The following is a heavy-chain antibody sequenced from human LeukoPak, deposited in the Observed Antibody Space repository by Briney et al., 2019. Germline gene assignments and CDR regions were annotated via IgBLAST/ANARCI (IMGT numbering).Heavy chain of an antibody. CDR3: ARGGYYGSGSYYPLGY. CDR2: IYYSGST. Sequence: SETLSLTCTVSGGSISSSSYHWGWIRQPPGKGLEWIGSIYYSGSTYYNPSLKSRVTISVDTSKNQFSLKLSSVTAADTAVYYCARGGYYGSGSYYPLGYWGQGTLVTVSS. D-gene: IGHD3-10*01. V-gene: IGHV4-39*07. CDR1: GGSISSSSYH. J-gene: IGHJ4*02.